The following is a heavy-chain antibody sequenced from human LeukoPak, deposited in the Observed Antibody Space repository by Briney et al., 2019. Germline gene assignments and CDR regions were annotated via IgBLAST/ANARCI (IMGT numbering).Heavy chain of an antibody. CDR2: INHSGST. V-gene: IGHV4-34*01. CDR3: ARGVVVVAATRRPPLGP. D-gene: IGHD2-15*01. Sequence: SETLSLTCAVYGGSFSGYYWSWIRQPPGKGLEWIGEINHSGSTNDNPSLKSRVTISVDTSKNQFSLKLSSVTAADTAVYYCARGVVVVAATRRPPLGPWGQGTLVTVSS. J-gene: IGHJ5*02. CDR1: GGSFSGYY.